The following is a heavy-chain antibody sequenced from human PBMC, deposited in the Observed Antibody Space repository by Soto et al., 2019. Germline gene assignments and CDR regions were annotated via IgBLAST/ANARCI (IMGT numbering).Heavy chain of an antibody. J-gene: IGHJ1*01. CDR1: GGSISPYY. CDR3: ARHMEQRGFFKH. Sequence: SETLSLTCTVSGGSISPYYWSWIRQPPGKGLEWIGYSYYSGSTNYNPSLKSRVTMSVDTSKNQFSLKLNSVTAGDTAVYYCARHMEQRGFFKHGGQGTLVTVSS. CDR2: SYYSGST. D-gene: IGHD1-26*01. V-gene: IGHV4-59*08.